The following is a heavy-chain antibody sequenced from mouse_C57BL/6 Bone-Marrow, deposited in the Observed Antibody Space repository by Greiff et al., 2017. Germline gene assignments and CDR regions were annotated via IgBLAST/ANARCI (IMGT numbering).Heavy chain of an antibody. CDR2: IHPNSGST. D-gene: IGHD1-1*01. CDR1: GYTFTSYW. J-gene: IGHJ2*01. V-gene: IGHV1-64*01. CDR3: AREDTTVVSDY. Sequence: QVQLQQPGAELVKPGASVKLSCKASGYTFTSYWMHWVKQRPGQGLEWIGMIHPNSGSTNYNEKFKSKATLTVDKSSSTAYMQLSSLTSEDSAGYYCAREDTTVVSDYWGQGTTLTVSS.